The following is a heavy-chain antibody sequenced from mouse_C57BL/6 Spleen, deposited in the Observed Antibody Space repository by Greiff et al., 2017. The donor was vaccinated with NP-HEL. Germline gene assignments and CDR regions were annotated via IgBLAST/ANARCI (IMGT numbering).Heavy chain of an antibody. Sequence: EFHLQQSVAELVRPGASVKLSCTASVFNFTTSYMHWVKQRPEQGLEWIGSIAPANGNTKYAPKFQGKATLTADTSSNTASLQLSSLTSEETAIYYGARGGYFDYWGKGTTLTVSS. CDR2: IAPANGNT. CDR1: VFNFTTSY. CDR3: ARGGYFDY. V-gene: IGHV14-3*01. J-gene: IGHJ2*01.